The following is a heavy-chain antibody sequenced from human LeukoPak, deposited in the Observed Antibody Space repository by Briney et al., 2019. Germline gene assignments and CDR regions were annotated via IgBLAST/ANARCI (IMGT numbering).Heavy chain of an antibody. Sequence: ASVKVSCKASGYTFTGYYMHRVRQAPGQGLEWMGWINPNSGGTNYAQKFQGRVTMTRDTSISTAYMELSRLRSDDTAVYYCASVHLSGSYSSLDYWGQGTLVTVSS. CDR2: INPNSGGT. V-gene: IGHV1-2*02. J-gene: IGHJ4*02. CDR1: GYTFTGYY. D-gene: IGHD1-26*01. CDR3: ASVHLSGSYSSLDY.